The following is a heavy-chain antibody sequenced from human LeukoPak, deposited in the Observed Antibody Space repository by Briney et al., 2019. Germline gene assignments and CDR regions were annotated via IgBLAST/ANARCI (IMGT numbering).Heavy chain of an antibody. D-gene: IGHD5-12*01. CDR3: AHIVYGGYGHTFATNYYFDY. CDR2: IYWVDDK. J-gene: IGHJ4*02. Sequence: SGPTLVNPTQTLTLTCTFSGFSLSTSGVGVGWIRQPPEKALEWLALIYWVDDKRYSPSLKSRLTITKDTSKNQVVLTMTNMDPVDTATYCCAHIVYGGYGHTFATNYYFDYWGQGTLVTVSS. CDR1: GFSLSTSGVG. V-gene: IGHV2-5*02.